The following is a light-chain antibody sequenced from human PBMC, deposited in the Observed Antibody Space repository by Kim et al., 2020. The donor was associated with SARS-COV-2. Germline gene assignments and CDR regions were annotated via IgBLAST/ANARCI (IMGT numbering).Light chain of an antibody. CDR1: QTVYRS. CDR3: QQYNSWPQT. J-gene: IGKJ1*01. Sequence: EIAMTQSPATLSVSPGERVTLSCRASQTVYRSFAWYQQKPGQPPRVLIYDASNRATGIPARFSGSGSGTEFTLTISSLQSEDFAVYYCQQYNSWPQTFGQGTKVDI. CDR2: DAS. V-gene: IGKV3-15*01.